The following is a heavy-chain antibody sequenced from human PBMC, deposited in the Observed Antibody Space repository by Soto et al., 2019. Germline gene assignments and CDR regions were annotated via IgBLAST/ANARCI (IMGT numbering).Heavy chain of an antibody. Sequence: PSETLSLTCTVSGGSISSGGYYWSWIRQHPGKGLEWIGYIYYSGSTYYNPSLKSRVTISVDTSKNQFSLKLSSVTAADTAVYYCARIPRGAMTGYFDYWGQGTLVTVSS. CDR1: GGSISSGGYY. D-gene: IGHD3-9*01. V-gene: IGHV4-31*03. J-gene: IGHJ4*02. CDR2: IYYSGST. CDR3: ARIPRGAMTGYFDY.